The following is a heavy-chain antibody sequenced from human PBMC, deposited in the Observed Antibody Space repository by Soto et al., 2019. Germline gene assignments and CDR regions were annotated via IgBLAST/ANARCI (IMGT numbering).Heavy chain of an antibody. Sequence: QVQLVQSGAEVRKPGSSVKVSCKASGGTFSRYAINWVRQAPGQGLEWMGGILPVFGTTNYAQKFKGRVTITTAESTSTVYMDLNTLRSEDAAVYYCARASIHGSSWYFWFDPWGQGTLVTVSS. CDR1: GGTFSRYA. D-gene: IGHD6-13*01. J-gene: IGHJ5*01. CDR2: ILPVFGTT. V-gene: IGHV1-69*01. CDR3: ARASIHGSSWYFWFDP.